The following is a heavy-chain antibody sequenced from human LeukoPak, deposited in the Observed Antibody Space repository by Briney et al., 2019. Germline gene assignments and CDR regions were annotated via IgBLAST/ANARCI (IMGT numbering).Heavy chain of an antibody. J-gene: IGHJ5*02. CDR1: GFTFSSYA. D-gene: IGHD1-7*01. V-gene: IGHV3-30-3*01. CDR3: AKEGLGDNWNYEWNWFDP. CDR2: ISYDGSNK. Sequence: PGGSLRLSCAASGFTFSSYAMHWVRQAPGKGLEWVAVISYDGSNKYYADSVKGRFTISRDNSKNTLYLQMNSLRAEDTAVYYCAKEGLGDNWNYEWNWFDPWGQGTLVTVSS.